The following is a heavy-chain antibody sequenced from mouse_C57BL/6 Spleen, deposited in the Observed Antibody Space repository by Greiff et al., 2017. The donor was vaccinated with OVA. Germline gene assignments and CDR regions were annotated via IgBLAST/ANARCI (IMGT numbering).Heavy chain of an antibody. D-gene: IGHD2-4*01. CDR1: GYSITSGYY. CDR2: ISYDGSN. CDR3: ARDGDDYDAVAY. J-gene: IGHJ3*01. V-gene: IGHV3-6*01. Sequence: EVKLVESGPGLVKPSQSLSLTCSVTGYSITSGYYWNWIRQFPGNKLEWMGYISYDGSNNYNPSLKNRISITRDTSKNQFFLKLNSVTTEDTATYYCARDGDDYDAVAYWGQGTLVTVSA.